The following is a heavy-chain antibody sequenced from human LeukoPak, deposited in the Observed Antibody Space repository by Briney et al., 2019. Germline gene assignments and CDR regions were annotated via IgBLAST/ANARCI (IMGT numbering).Heavy chain of an antibody. CDR3: AKDQAGG. J-gene: IGHJ4*02. Sequence: HPGGSLRLSCGASGFNFSDYGMDWVRQGPGKGLEWVAFILYDGSEKYYADSEKGRFTVSRDNSKNTVYLQMNSLRTEDTAVYCSAKDQAGGWGQGTLVTVSS. V-gene: IGHV3-30*02. D-gene: IGHD6-19*01. CDR1: GFNFSDYG. CDR2: ILYDGSEK.